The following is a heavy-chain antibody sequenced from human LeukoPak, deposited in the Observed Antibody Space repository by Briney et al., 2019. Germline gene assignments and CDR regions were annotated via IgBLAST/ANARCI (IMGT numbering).Heavy chain of an antibody. CDR3: TKGGSDAFDI. Sequence: PGGSLRLSCAASGFTFSVSAMNWVRQAPGKGPEWVAFIRYDGLDKYYADSVKGRFTVSRDNSKNTLYLQMNSLRAEDTAVYYCTKGGSDAFDIWGQGTMVTVSP. CDR1: GFTFSVSA. CDR2: IRYDGLDK. J-gene: IGHJ3*02. V-gene: IGHV3-30*02.